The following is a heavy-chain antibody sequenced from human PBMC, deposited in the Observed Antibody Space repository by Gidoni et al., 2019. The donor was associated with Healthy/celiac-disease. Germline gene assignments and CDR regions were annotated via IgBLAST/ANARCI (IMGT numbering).Heavy chain of an antibody. V-gene: IGHV1-2*04. D-gene: IGHD6-13*01. Sequence: QVQLVQSGAEVKKPGASVKVSCKASGYTFTGYYMHWVRQAPGQGLEWMGWINPNSGGTNYAQKFQGWVTMTRDTSISTAYMELSRLRSDDTAVYYCARGRAAAGSGYYYGMDVWGQGTTVTVSS. CDR1: GYTFTGYY. J-gene: IGHJ6*02. CDR2: INPNSGGT. CDR3: ARGRAAAGSGYYYGMDV.